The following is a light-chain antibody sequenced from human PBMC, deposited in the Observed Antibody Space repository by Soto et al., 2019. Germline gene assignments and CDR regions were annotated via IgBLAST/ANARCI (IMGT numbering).Light chain of an antibody. Sequence: NVLTQSPATLSLSPVERATLSCMASQSVSSYLAWYQQKPGQAPRLLIYDASNRATGIPARFSGSGSGTDFTLTSSSLEPEEFAVYYCQQYGSSPITCGQGTRLEIK. J-gene: IGKJ5*01. CDR2: DAS. V-gene: IGKV3-11*01. CDR1: QSVSSY. CDR3: QQYGSSPIT.